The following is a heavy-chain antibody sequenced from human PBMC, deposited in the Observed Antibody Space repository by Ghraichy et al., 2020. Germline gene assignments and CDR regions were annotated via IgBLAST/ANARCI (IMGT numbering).Heavy chain of an antibody. CDR1: GFSVKSHY. D-gene: IGHD6-19*01. CDR2: LYSDGAT. J-gene: IGHJ4*03. V-gene: IGHV3-66*01. CDR3: ARGREQWISTFDS. Sequence: GGSLRLSCAASGFSVKSHYMSWVRQAPGKGLEWVSVLYSDGATYYADSVKGRFTISTDNSKNTLFLQMNSLGVEDKSVYFCARGREQWISTFDSWGQGTRLTVSS.